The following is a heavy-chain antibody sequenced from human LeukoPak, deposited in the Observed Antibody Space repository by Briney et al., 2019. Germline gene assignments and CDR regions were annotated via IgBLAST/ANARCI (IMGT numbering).Heavy chain of an antibody. CDR2: LYRGGNS. D-gene: IGHD3-10*01. V-gene: IGHV3-53*04. Sequence: GGSLRLSCAASGFSFSSHIMTWVRQAPGKGLEWISVLYRGGNSLHADAVQGRFTISRNTSENTLYLQMNSLTYEDTAVYYCARGGRFGEDHFDYWGQGILVAVSS. CDR3: ARGGRFGEDHFDY. CDR1: GFSFSSHI. J-gene: IGHJ4*02.